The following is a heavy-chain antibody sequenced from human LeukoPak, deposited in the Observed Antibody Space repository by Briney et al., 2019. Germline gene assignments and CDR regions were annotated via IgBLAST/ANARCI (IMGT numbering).Heavy chain of an antibody. CDR1: GGSISISNYY. V-gene: IGHV4-39*01. CDR2: FSGSGT. J-gene: IGHJ4*02. Sequence: SETLSLTCTVSGGSISISNYYWVGIRQPPGRGREGIGCFSGSGTYYNPPLKSPLTISVDTSKNHFSLNLRSVTAADTGVYYCARRTSNPVGAIDYWGKGTLVTVSS. D-gene: IGHD1-26*01. CDR3: ARRTSNPVGAIDY.